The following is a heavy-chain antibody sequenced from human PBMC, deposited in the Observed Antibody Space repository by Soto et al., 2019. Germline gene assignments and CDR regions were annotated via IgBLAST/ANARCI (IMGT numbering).Heavy chain of an antibody. CDR3: ARDKITGLFDY. V-gene: IGHV4-34*01. CDR1: GWSFSAYY. D-gene: IGHD2-8*02. Sequence: PSETLSLTCAVYGWSFSAYYWTWIRQPPGTGLEWIGQINHSGSTNYNPSLKSRVTISVDTSKNQFSLKLTSVTAADTAVYYCARDKITGLFDYWGQGTLVTSPQ. J-gene: IGHJ4*02. CDR2: INHSGST.